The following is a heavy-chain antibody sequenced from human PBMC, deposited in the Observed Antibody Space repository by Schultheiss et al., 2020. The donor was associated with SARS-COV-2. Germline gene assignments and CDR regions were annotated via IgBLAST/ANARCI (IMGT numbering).Heavy chain of an antibody. CDR3: ARLGTYYYDSSGYNPIDY. Sequence: SETLSLTCTVSGGSISSSSYYWGWIRQPPGKGLEWIGSFFYSGSTYYNPSLNSRVTISVDTSKNQFSLKLSSVTAADTAVYYCARLGTYYYDSSGYNPIDYWGQGTLVTVSS. CDR1: GGSISSSSYY. J-gene: IGHJ4*02. CDR2: FFYSGST. V-gene: IGHV4-39*01. D-gene: IGHD3-22*01.